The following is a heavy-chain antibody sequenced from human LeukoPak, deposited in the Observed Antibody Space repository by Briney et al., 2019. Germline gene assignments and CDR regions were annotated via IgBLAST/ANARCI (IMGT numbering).Heavy chain of an antibody. CDR3: ARYGSSYLLEY. Sequence: PGRSLRLSCAASGFTFSSYGMHWVRQAPGKGLEWVAVIWYDGSNKYYADSVKGRFTISRDNSKNTLYLQMNSLRAEDTAVYYCARYGSSYLLEYWGQGTLVTVSS. CDR2: IWYDGSNK. V-gene: IGHV3-33*08. J-gene: IGHJ4*02. CDR1: GFTFSSYG. D-gene: IGHD6-13*01.